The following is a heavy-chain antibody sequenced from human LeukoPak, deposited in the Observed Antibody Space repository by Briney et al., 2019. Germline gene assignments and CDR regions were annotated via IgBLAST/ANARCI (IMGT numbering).Heavy chain of an antibody. Sequence: ASVKVSCKASGYTFTSYAMHWVRQAPGQRLEWMGWINAGNGNTKYSQKFQGRVTITRDTSASTAYMELSSLRSEDTAVYSCARVPEYYYDSSGYSDYWGQGTLVTVSS. V-gene: IGHV1-3*01. J-gene: IGHJ4*02. CDR3: ARVPEYYYDSSGYSDY. D-gene: IGHD3-22*01. CDR1: GYTFTSYA. CDR2: INAGNGNT.